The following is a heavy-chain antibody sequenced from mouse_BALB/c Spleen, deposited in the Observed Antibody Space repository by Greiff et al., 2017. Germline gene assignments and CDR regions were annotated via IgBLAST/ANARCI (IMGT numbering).Heavy chain of an antibody. D-gene: IGHD2-4*01. V-gene: IGHV5-6-5*01. CDR1: GFTFSSYA. CDR2: ISSGGST. Sequence: DVMLVESGGGLVKPGGSLKLSCAASGFTFSSYAMSWVRQTPEKRLEWVASISSGGSTYYPDSVKGRFTISRDNARNILYLQMSSLRSEDTAMYYCARGGAYDYHYFDYWGQGTTLTVSS. J-gene: IGHJ2*01. CDR3: ARGGAYDYHYFDY.